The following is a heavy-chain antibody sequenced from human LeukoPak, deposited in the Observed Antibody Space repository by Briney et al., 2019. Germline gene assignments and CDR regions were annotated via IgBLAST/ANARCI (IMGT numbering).Heavy chain of an antibody. D-gene: IGHD3-9*01. CDR2: INHSGST. CDR3: ARRRIRYFDWLSQGAGAFDI. J-gene: IGHJ3*02. Sequence: PSETLSLTCAVYGGSFSGYYWSWIRQPPGKGLEWIGEINHSGSTNYNPSLRSRVTISVDTSKNQFSLKLSSVTAADTAVYYCARRRIRYFDWLSQGAGAFDIWGQGTMVTVSS. CDR1: GGSFSGYY. V-gene: IGHV4-34*01.